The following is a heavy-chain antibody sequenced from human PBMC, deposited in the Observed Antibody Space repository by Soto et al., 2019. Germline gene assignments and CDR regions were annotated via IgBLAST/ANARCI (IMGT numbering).Heavy chain of an antibody. J-gene: IGHJ4*02. CDR3: ARAIRWLQLQR. D-gene: IGHD5-12*01. V-gene: IGHV4-39*01. Sequence: PSETLSLTCTVSGGSISIGNYYWGWIRQSPGKGLEWIGSIFYSGTTYYTPSLKSRVTISVDTSKNQFSLRLSSVTAADTAVYYCARAIRWLQLQRWGQGTLVTVSS. CDR1: GGSISIGNYY. CDR2: IFYSGTT.